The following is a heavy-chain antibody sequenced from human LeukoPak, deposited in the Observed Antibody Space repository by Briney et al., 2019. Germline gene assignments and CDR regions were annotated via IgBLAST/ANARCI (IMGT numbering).Heavy chain of an antibody. CDR2: INKKGGT. D-gene: IGHD4-17*01. J-gene: IGHJ4*02. CDR1: SDSISSGDYY. Sequence: PSEPLSLTCTVSSDSISSGDYYGRWVRQPAGKGLEFIGYINKKGGTFYNPPLKSRVSISIDTSKNQFSLKLTSVTAADTAVYFCAREHKSYGDYPYYFDSWGQGTLVTVSS. CDR3: AREHKSYGDYPYYFDS. V-gene: IGHV4-30-4*01.